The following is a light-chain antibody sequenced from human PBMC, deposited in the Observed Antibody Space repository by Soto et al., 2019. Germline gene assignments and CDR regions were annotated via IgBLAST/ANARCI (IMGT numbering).Light chain of an antibody. V-gene: IGLV1-40*01. J-gene: IGLJ1*01. CDR2: GNS. Sequence: HSVLTQPPSVSGAPGQRVTISCTGSSSNIGAGYDVHWYQQLPGTAPKLLIYGNSNRPSGVPDRFSGSKSGTSASLDITGLQAEDEADYYCQSYDSSLSGPYVFGPGTKV. CDR3: QSYDSSLSGPYV. CDR1: SSNIGAGYD.